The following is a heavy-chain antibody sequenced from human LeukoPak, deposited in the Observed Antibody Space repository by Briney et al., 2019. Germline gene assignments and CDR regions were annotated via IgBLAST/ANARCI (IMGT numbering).Heavy chain of an antibody. CDR1: GYSFTSYW. CDR2: IDPSDSYT. Sequence: GESLKISCKGSGYSFTSYWISWVRQMPGKGLEWMGRIDPSDSYTNYSPSFEGQVTISADKSVNTAYLQWSSLKASDSAMYYCARRSGLAPFDYWGQGTLVTVSS. V-gene: IGHV5-10-1*04. D-gene: IGHD6-6*01. J-gene: IGHJ4*02. CDR3: ARRSGLAPFDY.